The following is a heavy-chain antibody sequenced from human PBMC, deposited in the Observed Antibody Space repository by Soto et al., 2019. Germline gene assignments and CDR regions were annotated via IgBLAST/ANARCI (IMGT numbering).Heavy chain of an antibody. V-gene: IGHV1-69*13. Sequence: GASVQVSCKASGGTFSSYAISWVRQAPGQGLEWMGGIIPIFGTANYAQKFQGRVTITADESTSTAYMELSSLRSEDTAVYYCASSGYCSSTSCYAFDIWGQGTMVSVSS. D-gene: IGHD2-2*01. CDR1: GGTFSSYA. CDR3: ASSGYCSSTSCYAFDI. CDR2: IIPIFGTA. J-gene: IGHJ3*02.